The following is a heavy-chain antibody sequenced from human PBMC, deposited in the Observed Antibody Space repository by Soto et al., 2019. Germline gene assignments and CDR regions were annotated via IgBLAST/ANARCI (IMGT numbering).Heavy chain of an antibody. D-gene: IGHD6-6*01. CDR3: ARLGYSSSSYWYFDL. CDR1: GYSFTSYW. V-gene: IGHV5-10-1*01. CDR2: IDPSDSYA. J-gene: IGHJ2*01. Sequence: PGESLKISCKGSGYSFTSYWISWVRQMPGKGLEWMGRIDPSDSYANYSPYFQGHVTISADKSISTAYLQWSSLRASDTAMYYCARLGYSSSSYWYFDLWGRGTLVTVSS.